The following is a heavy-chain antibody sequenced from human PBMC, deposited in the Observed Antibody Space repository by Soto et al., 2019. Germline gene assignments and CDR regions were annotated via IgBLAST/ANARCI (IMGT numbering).Heavy chain of an antibody. CDR1: GYSFAGYW. CDR3: ARQIYDSDTGPNFQYYFDS. D-gene: IGHD3-22*01. V-gene: IGHV5-10-1*01. J-gene: IGHJ4*02. CDR2: IDPSDSQT. Sequence: GESLKLPCQGSGYSFAGYWITWVRQKPGKGLEWMGRIDPSDSQTYYSPSFRGHVTISATKSITTVFLQWSSLRASDTAMYYCARQIYDSDTGPNFQYYFDSWGQGTPVTVSS.